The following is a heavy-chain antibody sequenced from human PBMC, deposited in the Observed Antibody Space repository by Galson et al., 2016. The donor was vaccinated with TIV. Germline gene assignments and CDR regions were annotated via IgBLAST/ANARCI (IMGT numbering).Heavy chain of an antibody. V-gene: IGHV3-33*01. CDR3: AREGHYSSSSPGYYFDY. J-gene: IGHJ4*02. CDR2: MWFDGRNL. CDR1: GLTFSTYG. Sequence: SLRLSFAASGLTFSTYGMHWVRQAPGKGLQWVAFMWFDGRNLDYADSVKGRFTISRDKFNNTLYLQINSLSAEDTAVYYCAREGHYSSSSPGYYFDYWGQGTLVTVSS. D-gene: IGHD6-6*01.